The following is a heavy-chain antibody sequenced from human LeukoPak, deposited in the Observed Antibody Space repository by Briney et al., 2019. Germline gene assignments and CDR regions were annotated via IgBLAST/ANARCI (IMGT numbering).Heavy chain of an antibody. CDR3: ARWNWSDRTNWFDP. D-gene: IGHD1-1*01. CDR1: GDNVSSNSAA. Sequence: SQTLSLTCAISGDNVSSNSAAWNWIRQSPSRGLEWLGRTYYRSKWYNDYAVSVKSRITINPDTSKNQFSLQLNSVTPEDTAVYYCARWNWSDRTNWFDPWGQGTLVTVSS. J-gene: IGHJ5*02. CDR2: TYYRSKWYN. V-gene: IGHV6-1*01.